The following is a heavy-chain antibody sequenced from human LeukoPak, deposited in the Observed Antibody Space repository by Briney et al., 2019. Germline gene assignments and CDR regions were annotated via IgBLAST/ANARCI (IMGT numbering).Heavy chain of an antibody. CDR1: GFTFSSYA. CDR2: ISGSGGNT. Sequence: PGGSLRLSCAASGFTFSSYAMSWVRQAPGKGQEWVSAISGSGGNTYYADSVKGRFTIPRDNSKNTLYLQMNSLRAEDTAVYYCAKDPSLSYDSSGYYYHYWGQGTLVTVSS. V-gene: IGHV3-23*01. J-gene: IGHJ4*02. D-gene: IGHD3-22*01. CDR3: AKDPSLSYDSSGYYYHY.